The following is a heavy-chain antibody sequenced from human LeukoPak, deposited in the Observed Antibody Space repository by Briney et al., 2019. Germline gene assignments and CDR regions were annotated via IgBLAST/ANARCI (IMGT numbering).Heavy chain of an antibody. D-gene: IGHD3-9*01. CDR3: ARGADSGYGSDN. CDR1: GFSFSSYG. J-gene: IGHJ4*02. Sequence: GGSLRLSCAASGFSFSSYGMHWLRQAPGKGLEWVAFIRNDGSNTYYADSVKGRFTISRDNAKNTLYLQMNSLRAEDTAVYYCARGADSGYGSDNWGQGTVVSVSS. V-gene: IGHV3-30*02. CDR2: IRNDGSNT.